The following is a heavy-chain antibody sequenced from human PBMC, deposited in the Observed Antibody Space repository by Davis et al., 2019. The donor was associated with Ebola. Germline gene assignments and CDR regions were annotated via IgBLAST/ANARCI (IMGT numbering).Heavy chain of an antibody. CDR3: AKEGFSGYYMKYYFDY. J-gene: IGHJ4*02. CDR2: ISSNGGST. Sequence: PGGSLRLSCSASGFTFSSYAMHWVRQAPGKGLEYVSAISSNGGSTYYADSVKGRFTISRDNSKNTLYLQMNSLRAEDTAVYYCAKEGFSGYYMKYYFDYWGQGTLVTVSS. D-gene: IGHD3-22*01. V-gene: IGHV3-64*04. CDR1: GFTFSSYA.